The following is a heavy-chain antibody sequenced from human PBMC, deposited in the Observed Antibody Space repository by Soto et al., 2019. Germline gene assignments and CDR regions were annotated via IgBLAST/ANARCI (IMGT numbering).Heavy chain of an antibody. CDR3: AKDRTIYCSGGSCSELKTGAFDY. Sequence: GGSLRLSCAASGFTFSSYGMHWVRQAPGKGLEWVAVISYDGSNKYYADSVKGRFTISRDNSENTLYLQMNSLRAEDTAVYYCAKDRTIYCSGGSCSELKTGAFDYWGQGTLVTVSS. J-gene: IGHJ4*02. CDR1: GFTFSSYG. CDR2: ISYDGSNK. V-gene: IGHV3-30*18. D-gene: IGHD2-15*01.